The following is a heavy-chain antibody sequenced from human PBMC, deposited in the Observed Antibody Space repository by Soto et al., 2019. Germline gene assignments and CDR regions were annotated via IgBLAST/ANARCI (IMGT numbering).Heavy chain of an antibody. CDR1: GFTFSSYS. Sequence: GGSLRLSCAASGFTFSSYSMNWVRQAPGKGLEWVSSISSSSYIYYADSVKGRFTISRDNAKNSLYLQMNSLRAEDTAVYYCARDSPYYGDYGGYYYGMDVWGQGTTVTVSS. V-gene: IGHV3-21*01. J-gene: IGHJ6*02. CDR3: ARDSPYYGDYGGYYYGMDV. CDR2: ISSSSYI. D-gene: IGHD4-17*01.